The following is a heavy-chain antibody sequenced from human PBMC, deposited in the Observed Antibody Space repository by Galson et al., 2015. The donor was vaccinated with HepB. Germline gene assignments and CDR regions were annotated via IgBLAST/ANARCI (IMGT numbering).Heavy chain of an antibody. CDR1: GDSVSSNSAA. CDR2: THYRSKWYH. D-gene: IGHD2-15*01. Sequence: CAISGDSVSSNSAAWNWIRQSPSRGLEWLGRTHYRSKWYHDYAVSVKSQITINPDTSKNQFSLQLNSVTPEDTAVYYCARDLTVVVQSYPFDVWGQGTMVTVSS. V-gene: IGHV6-1*01. CDR3: ARDLTVVVQSYPFDV. J-gene: IGHJ3*01.